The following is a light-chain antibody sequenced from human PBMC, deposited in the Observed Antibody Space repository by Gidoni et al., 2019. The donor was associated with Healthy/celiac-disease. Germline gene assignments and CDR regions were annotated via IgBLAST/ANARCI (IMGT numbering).Light chain of an antibody. V-gene: IGLV2-14*01. CDR1: SSDVGGYNY. CDR3: SSYTSSSTVV. Sequence: QSALTQPASVSGSPGQSITISCTGTSSDVGGYNYVSWYPQHPGKAPKLMIYGVSTRPSGVSNRFSGSKSGNTASLTISWLQAEDEADYYCSSYTSSSTVVFGGGTKLTVX. CDR2: GVS. J-gene: IGLJ2*01.